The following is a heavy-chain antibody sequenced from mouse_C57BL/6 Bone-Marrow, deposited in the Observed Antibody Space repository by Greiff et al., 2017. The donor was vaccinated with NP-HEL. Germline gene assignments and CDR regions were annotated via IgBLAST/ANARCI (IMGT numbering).Heavy chain of an antibody. D-gene: IGHD1-1*01. Sequence: QVQLQQPGAELVKPGASVKLSCKASGYTFTSYWMQWVKQRPGQGLEWIGEIDPSDSYTKYNQKFKGKAKLTVDTSSSTAYMQLSSLTSEDSAVYYCARSPFITTVVFPLNWGQGTLVTVSA. J-gene: IGHJ3*01. V-gene: IGHV1-50*01. CDR1: GYTFTSYW. CDR3: ARSPFITTVVFPLN. CDR2: IDPSDSYT.